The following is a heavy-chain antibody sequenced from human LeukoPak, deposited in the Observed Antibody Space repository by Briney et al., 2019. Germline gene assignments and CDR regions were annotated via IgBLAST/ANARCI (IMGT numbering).Heavy chain of an antibody. V-gene: IGHV4-38-2*01. Sequence: SETLSLTCAVSGYSISSGYYWGWIRPPPGKGLEQIGSIYHSGSTYYNPSLKSRVTISVDTSKSQFSLKLSSVTAADTAVYYCARQRIAAADTGYFDYWGQGTLVTVSS. CDR1: GYSISSGYY. D-gene: IGHD6-13*01. CDR2: IYHSGST. CDR3: ARQRIAAADTGYFDY. J-gene: IGHJ4*02.